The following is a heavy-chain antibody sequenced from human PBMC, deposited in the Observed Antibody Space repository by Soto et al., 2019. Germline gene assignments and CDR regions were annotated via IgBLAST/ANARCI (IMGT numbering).Heavy chain of an antibody. Sequence: EVQLVESGGGLVQPGGSLRLSCVASGFFFSGFEMNWVRQAPGKGLEWVSYISTGGTAIDYADSVKGRFTIPRDNAGDSLYLQMTSLRAEDTALYYCARQIVAGGYFDYWGQGALVTVSS. CDR3: ARQIVAGGYFDY. CDR1: GFFFSGFE. CDR2: ISTGGTAI. V-gene: IGHV3-48*03. J-gene: IGHJ4*02. D-gene: IGHD2-21*01.